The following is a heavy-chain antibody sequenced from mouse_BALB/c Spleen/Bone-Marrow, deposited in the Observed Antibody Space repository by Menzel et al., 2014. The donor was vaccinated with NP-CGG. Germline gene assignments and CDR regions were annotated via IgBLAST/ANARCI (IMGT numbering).Heavy chain of an antibody. J-gene: IGHJ4*01. CDR3: ARYLGGTMDY. CDR1: GFSLTTYG. Sequence: VQLQQSGPSLVQPSQSLSITCTVSGFSLTTYGVHWVRQSPGKGLEWLGVIWRGGSTDYNAAFMSRLSITKDNSKSQVFFKMNSLQADGTAIYYCARYLGGTMDYWGQGTSVTVSS. CDR2: IWRGGST. D-gene: IGHD2-12*01. V-gene: IGHV2-5-1*01.